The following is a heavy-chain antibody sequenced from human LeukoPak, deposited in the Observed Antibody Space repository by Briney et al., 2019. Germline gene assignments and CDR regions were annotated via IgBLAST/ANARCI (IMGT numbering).Heavy chain of an antibody. CDR1: GFTFSSYW. V-gene: IGHV3-7*01. D-gene: IGHD5-12*01. J-gene: IGHJ4*02. CDR2: IKQDGSQK. Sequence: GGSLRLSCAASGFTFSSYWMSWVRQAPGKGLEWVANIKQDGSQKYYVDSVKGRFSISRDNAKNSLYLQMNSLRAEDTAAYYCASRSDYFDYWGQGTLVTVSS. CDR3: ASRSDYFDY.